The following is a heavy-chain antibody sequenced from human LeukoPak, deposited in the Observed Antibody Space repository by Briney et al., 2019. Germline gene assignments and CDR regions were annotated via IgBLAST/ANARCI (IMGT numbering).Heavy chain of an antibody. D-gene: IGHD3-3*01. Sequence: GGSLRLSCAASGFTFSDYYMSWIRQAPGKGLEWVSAISGSGGSTYYADSVKGRFTISRDNSKNTLYLQMNSLRAEDTAVYYCAKDEIPYYDFWSGYNNWFDPWGQGTLVTVSS. CDR1: GFTFSDYY. CDR3: AKDEIPYYDFWSGYNNWFDP. V-gene: IGHV3-23*01. J-gene: IGHJ5*02. CDR2: ISGSGGST.